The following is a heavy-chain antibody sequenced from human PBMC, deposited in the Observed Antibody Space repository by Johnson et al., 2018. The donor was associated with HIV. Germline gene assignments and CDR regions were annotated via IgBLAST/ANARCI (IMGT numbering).Heavy chain of an antibody. Sequence: VQLVESGGGVVQPGGSLRLSCAASGFTFSSYGMHWVRQAPGKGLEWVAFIRYDGSNKYYADSVKGRFTISKDNSKNKLYLQRKSLRAEDTAVYYCAKSNSLGGAGYQPHDAFDIGGQGTMVTVSS. J-gene: IGHJ3*02. V-gene: IGHV3-30*02. CDR3: AKSNSLGGAGYQPHDAFDI. D-gene: IGHD3-9*01. CDR2: IRYDGSNK. CDR1: GFTFSSYG.